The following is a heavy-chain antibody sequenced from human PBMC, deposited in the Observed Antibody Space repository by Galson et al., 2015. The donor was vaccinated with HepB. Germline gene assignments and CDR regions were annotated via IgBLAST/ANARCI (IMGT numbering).Heavy chain of an antibody. J-gene: IGHJ1*01. Sequence: SCKASGYTFTSYAMNWVRQAPGQGLEWMGWINTNTGNPTYAQGFTGRFVFSLDTSVSTAYLQISSLKAEDTAVYYCARVGAAAQGAGSGRNWGQGTLVTVSS. CDR2: INTNTGNP. CDR3: ARVGAAAQGAGSGRN. D-gene: IGHD6-13*01. V-gene: IGHV7-4-1*02. CDR1: GYTFTSYA.